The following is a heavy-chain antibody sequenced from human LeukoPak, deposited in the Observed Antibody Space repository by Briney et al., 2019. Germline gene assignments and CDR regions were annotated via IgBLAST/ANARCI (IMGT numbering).Heavy chain of an antibody. J-gene: IGHJ4*02. Sequence: PGGSLSLSCAASGFTFSTYSMNWVRQAPGKGLEWVSSISSTTTYIYYADSVKGRFTISRDNAKNSMYLQMNSLRAEDTAVYYCVTTPSNDWYLFDYWGQGTLVTVSS. V-gene: IGHV3-21*01. CDR1: GFTFSTYS. CDR3: VTTPSNDWYLFDY. CDR2: ISSTTTYI. D-gene: IGHD6-19*01.